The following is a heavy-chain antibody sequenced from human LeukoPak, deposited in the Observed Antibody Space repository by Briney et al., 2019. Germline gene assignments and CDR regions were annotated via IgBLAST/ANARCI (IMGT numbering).Heavy chain of an antibody. CDR3: ARELPREVTLDY. J-gene: IGHJ4*01. Sequence: GGSLRLSCVASEFNFFSYGMQWVRQAPGKGLVWVSRIFTDGTTTSYADSVKGRFTISRDNAKNTLYLEMKSLRVEDTAVYYCARELPREVTLDYWGQGTLGTVSP. CDR2: IFTDGTTT. CDR1: EFNFFSYG. V-gene: IGHV3-74*01. D-gene: IGHD2-21*02.